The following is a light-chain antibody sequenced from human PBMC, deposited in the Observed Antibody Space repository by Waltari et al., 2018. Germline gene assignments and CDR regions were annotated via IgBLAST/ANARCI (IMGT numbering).Light chain of an antibody. CDR2: GTS. CDR1: QSVSSIS. CDR3: QQYDGSAVT. V-gene: IGKV3-20*01. Sequence: IVLTQSPDTLSLSPGERATLSCRASQSVSSISLAWYQQKPGQAPRLLIYGTSSRATGFPDRFSGSGSGTDFTLTISRLEPEDFAVYHCQQYDGSAVTFGGWTKVEIK. J-gene: IGKJ4*01.